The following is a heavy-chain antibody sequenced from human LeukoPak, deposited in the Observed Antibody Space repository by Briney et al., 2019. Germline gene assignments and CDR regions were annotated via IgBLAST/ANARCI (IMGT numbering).Heavy chain of an antibody. CDR2: ISSSSSYI. D-gene: IGHD3-9*01. CDR1: GFTFSSYS. CDR3: ARSGAGYHFDY. Sequence: GGSLRLSCAASGFTFSSYSMTWVRQAPGKGLEWVSSISSSSSYIYYADSVKGRFTISRDNAKNSLYLQMNSLGAEDTAVYYCARSGAGYHFDYWGQGTLVTVSS. J-gene: IGHJ4*02. V-gene: IGHV3-21*01.